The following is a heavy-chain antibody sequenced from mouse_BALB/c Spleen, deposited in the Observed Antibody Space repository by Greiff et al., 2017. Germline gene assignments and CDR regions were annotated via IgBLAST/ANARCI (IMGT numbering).Heavy chain of an antibody. CDR3: ARRSVDYYAMDY. CDR1: GFSLSTSGMG. J-gene: IGHJ4*01. V-gene: IGHV8-12*01. CDR2: IYWDDDK. Sequence: QVTLKVSGPGILQPSQTLSLTCSFSGFSLSTSGMGVSWIRQPSGKGLEWLAHIYWDDDKRYNPSLKSRLTISKDTSSNQVFLKITSVDTADTATYYCARRSVDYYAMDYWGQGTSVTVSS.